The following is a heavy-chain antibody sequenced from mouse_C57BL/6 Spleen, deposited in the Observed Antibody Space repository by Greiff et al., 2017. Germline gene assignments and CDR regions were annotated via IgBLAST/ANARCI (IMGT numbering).Heavy chain of an antibody. CDR2: ISDGGSYT. CDR3: ARDGITTVEGDLFAY. D-gene: IGHD1-1*01. V-gene: IGHV5-4*01. CDR1: GFTFSSYA. Sequence: EVQGVESGGGLVKPGGSLKLSCAASGFTFSSYAMSWVRQTPEKRLEWVATISDGGSYTYYPDNVKGRFTISRENAKNNLYLQMSHLKSEDTAMYYCARDGITTVEGDLFAYWGQGTLVTVSA. J-gene: IGHJ3*01.